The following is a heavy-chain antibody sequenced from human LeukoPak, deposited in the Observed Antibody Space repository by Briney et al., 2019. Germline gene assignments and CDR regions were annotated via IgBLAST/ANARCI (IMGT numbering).Heavy chain of an antibody. CDR1: GYTFTGYY. Sequence: ASVKVSCKASGYTFTGYYMHWVRQAPGQGLEWMGWINPHSGGTNYAQKLQGRVTMTTDTSTSTAYMELRSLRSEDTAVYYCARGRGSGSYYNVPFDPWGQGTLVTVSS. J-gene: IGHJ5*02. V-gene: IGHV1-2*02. CDR2: INPHSGGT. D-gene: IGHD3-10*01. CDR3: ARGRGSGSYYNVPFDP.